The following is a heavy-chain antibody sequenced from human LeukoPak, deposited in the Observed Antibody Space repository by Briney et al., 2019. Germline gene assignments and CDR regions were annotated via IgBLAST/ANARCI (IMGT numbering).Heavy chain of an antibody. CDR2: IWFDGSHE. J-gene: IGHJ3*01. V-gene: IGHV3-33*06. CDR3: AKEIAFGAGAYV. D-gene: IGHD3-10*01. CDR1: GFTFNRYV. Sequence: GGSLRLSCEASGFTFNRYVVHWVRQAPGKGLEWVAIIWFDGSHENYVDSVKGRFTISRDNSKNTVYLQMNSLKVEDTALYYCAKEIAFGAGAYVWGQGTMVTVSS.